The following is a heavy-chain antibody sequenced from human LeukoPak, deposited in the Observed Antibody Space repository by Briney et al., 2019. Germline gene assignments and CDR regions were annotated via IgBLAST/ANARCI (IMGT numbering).Heavy chain of an antibody. Sequence: SETLSLTCAVSGGSISSGGYSWSWIRQPPGKGLEWIGYIYHSGSTYYNPSLKSRVTISVDRSKNQFSLKLSSVTAADTAVYYCARVTYNWFDPWGQGTLVTVSS. CDR1: GGSISSGGYS. V-gene: IGHV4-30-2*01. CDR3: ARVTYNWFDP. J-gene: IGHJ5*02. D-gene: IGHD2-21*02. CDR2: IYHSGST.